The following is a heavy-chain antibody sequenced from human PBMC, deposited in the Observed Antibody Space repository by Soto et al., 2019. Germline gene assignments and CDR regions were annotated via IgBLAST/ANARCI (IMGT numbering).Heavy chain of an antibody. V-gene: IGHV3-23*01. J-gene: IGHJ6*02. CDR1: GFRFSRSG. CDR3: AKVRIDHYNGFDA. CDR2: ISGTGGNT. Sequence: GGSLRLSCVASGFRFSRSGMGWIRQPPGRGLDWVSAISGTGGNTYFADSVEGRFVISRDNSKNTLYLQMNSLRAEDTAVYYCAKVRIDHYNGFDAWGQGTTVTVSS. D-gene: IGHD2-8*01.